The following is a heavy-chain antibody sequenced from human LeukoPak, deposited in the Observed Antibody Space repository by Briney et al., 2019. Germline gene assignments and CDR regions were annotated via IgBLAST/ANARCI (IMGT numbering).Heavy chain of an antibody. CDR3: ARLDGDILTGYFDY. V-gene: IGHV4-61*08. D-gene: IGHD3-9*01. CDR1: GGSISSGDYY. J-gene: IGHJ4*02. CDR2: IYYSGST. Sequence: SETLSLTCTVSGGSISSGDYYWSWIRQPPGKGLEWIGYIYYSGSTNYNPSLKSRVTISVDTSKNQFSLKLSSVTAADTAVYYCARLDGDILTGYFDYWGQGTLVTVSS.